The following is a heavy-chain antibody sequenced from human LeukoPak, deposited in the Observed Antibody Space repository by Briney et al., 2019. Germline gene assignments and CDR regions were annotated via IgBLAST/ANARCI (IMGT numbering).Heavy chain of an antibody. D-gene: IGHD3-22*01. CDR3: ARGYDSSAYYPFNY. V-gene: IGHV4-59*11. CDR2: ISDSGST. J-gene: IGHJ4*02. CDR1: GGSLSTLH. Sequence: PSETLSLTCVVSGGSLSTLHWSWIRQSPGRGLEWIGYISDSGSTNYNPSLKSRVTISVDTSKNQFSLMLSSVTAADTAVYYCARGYDSSAYYPFNYWGQGTLVTVSS.